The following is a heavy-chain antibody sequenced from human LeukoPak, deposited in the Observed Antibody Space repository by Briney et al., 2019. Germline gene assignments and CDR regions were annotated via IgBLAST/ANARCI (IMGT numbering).Heavy chain of an antibody. CDR3: ARKSMVRGVVSFFDY. V-gene: IGHV4-30-4*01. Sequence: PSETLSLTCTVSGGSISSGDYYWSWIRQPPGKGLEWIGYIYYSGSTYYNPSLKSRVTISVDTSKNQFSLKLSSVTAADTAVYYCARKSMVRGVVSFFDYWGRGTLVTVSS. D-gene: IGHD3-10*01. CDR1: GGSISSGDYY. J-gene: IGHJ4*02. CDR2: IYYSGST.